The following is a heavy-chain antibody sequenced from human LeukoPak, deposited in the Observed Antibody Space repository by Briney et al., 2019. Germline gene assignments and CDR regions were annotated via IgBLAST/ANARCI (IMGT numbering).Heavy chain of an antibody. Sequence: GGSLRLSCAASGFTLSSYEMNWVRQAPGKGLEWVSSISSRTSDTYYADSVKGRFTISRDNARNSLYLEMNSLRADDTAVYYCARGGGVRGYFDWLLDWGQGTLVTVSS. J-gene: IGHJ4*02. CDR2: ISSRTSDT. CDR3: ARGGGVRGYFDWLLD. V-gene: IGHV3-21*01. D-gene: IGHD3-9*01. CDR1: GFTLSSYE.